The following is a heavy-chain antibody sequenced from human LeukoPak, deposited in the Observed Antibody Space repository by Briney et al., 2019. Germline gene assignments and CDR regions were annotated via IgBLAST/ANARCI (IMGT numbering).Heavy chain of an antibody. CDR2: IFPSGST. J-gene: IGHJ4*02. Sequence: PSETLSLTCTVSGGXLSNYYCSWIRQPAGKGLEWIGRIFPSGSTNYNPSLESRVTMSVDLSENHVSLKLTSVTAADTAVYYCAREGGFYRPLDYSGQGTLVTVSS. CDR3: AREGGFYRPLDY. CDR1: GGXLSNYY. D-gene: IGHD6-25*01. V-gene: IGHV4-4*07.